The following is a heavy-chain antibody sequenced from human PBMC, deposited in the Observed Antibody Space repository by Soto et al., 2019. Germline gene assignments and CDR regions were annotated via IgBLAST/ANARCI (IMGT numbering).Heavy chain of an antibody. J-gene: IGHJ6*02. CDR2: IYSGGST. CDR3: ARDDDFYGMDV. V-gene: IGHV3-53*01. Sequence: LRRSCAASGFTVSSNYMSWVRQAPGKGLEWVSVIYSGGSTYYADSVKGRFTISRDNSKNALYLQMNSLRAEDTAVYYCARDDDFYGMDVWGQGTTVTVSS. D-gene: IGHD3-3*01. CDR1: GFTVSSNY.